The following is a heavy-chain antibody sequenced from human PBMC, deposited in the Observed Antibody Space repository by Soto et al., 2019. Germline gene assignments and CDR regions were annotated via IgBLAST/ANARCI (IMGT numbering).Heavy chain of an antibody. D-gene: IGHD6-19*01. CDR1: GASVSSGNQY. J-gene: IGHJ4*02. Sequence: QVLMHESGPGLVKPSETLSLTCTVSGASVSSGNQYWSWIRQPPGKRLGWIGFIYNSVITNYSPSLKSRVSISADTSRNQFSLKMSSVTAAETAVYYCARGWDANSWGQGALVTVSS. CDR3: ARGWDANS. V-gene: IGHV4-61*01. CDR2: IYNSVIT.